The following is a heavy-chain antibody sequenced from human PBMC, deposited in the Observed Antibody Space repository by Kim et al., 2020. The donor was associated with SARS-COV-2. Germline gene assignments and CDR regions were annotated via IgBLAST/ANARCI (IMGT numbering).Heavy chain of an antibody. CDR2: INPNSGGT. J-gene: IGHJ5*02. D-gene: IGHD6-6*01. CDR1: GYTFTGYY. Sequence: ASVKVSCKASGYTFTGYYMHWVRQAPGQGLEWMGWINPNSGGTNYAQKFQGRVTMTRDTSISTAYMELSRLRSDDTAVYYCARDGGLLREYSSSSGNWFDPWGQGTLVTVSS. CDR3: ARDGGLLREYSSSSGNWFDP. V-gene: IGHV1-2*02.